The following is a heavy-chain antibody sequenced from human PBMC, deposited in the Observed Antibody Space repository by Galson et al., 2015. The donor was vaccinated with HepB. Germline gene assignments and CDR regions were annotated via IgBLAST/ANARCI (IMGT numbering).Heavy chain of an antibody. J-gene: IGHJ3*02. V-gene: IGHV3-23*01. CDR3: AKGGYCSGGSCSYIWSAFEI. D-gene: IGHD2-15*01. CDR1: GFTFSSYA. Sequence: SLRLSCAASGFTFSSYAMNWVRQAPGKGLEWVSAISGSGGSTYYADSVKGRFTISRDNSKNTLYLQMNSLRAEDTAVYYCAKGGYCSGGSCSYIWSAFEIWGQGTRVTVSS. CDR2: ISGSGGST.